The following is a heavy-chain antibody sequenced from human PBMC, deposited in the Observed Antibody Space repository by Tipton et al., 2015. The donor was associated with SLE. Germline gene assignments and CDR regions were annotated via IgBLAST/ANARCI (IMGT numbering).Heavy chain of an antibody. Sequence: TLSLTCSVSGGSISSSPYFWGWIRQTPGKGLEWIGTVYYTGTTYYSPSLKSRVTISVDTSKDHFSLLLSAVTAADTAVYYCARGLSGYSSNWFYYYYGMDVWGQGTTVTVSS. J-gene: IGHJ6*02. D-gene: IGHD6-13*01. CDR1: GGSISSSPYF. V-gene: IGHV4-39*02. CDR2: VYYTGTT. CDR3: ARGLSGYSSNWFYYYYGMDV.